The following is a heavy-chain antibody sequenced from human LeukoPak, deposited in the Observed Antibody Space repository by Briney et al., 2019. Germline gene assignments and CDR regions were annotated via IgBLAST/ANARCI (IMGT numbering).Heavy chain of an antibody. D-gene: IGHD2-2*02. J-gene: IGHJ4*02. CDR1: GFTFSSYA. Sequence: GGSLRLSCAASGFTFSSYAMSWVRQAPGKGLEWVSAISGSGGSTYYADSVKGRFTISRDNSKNTLYLQMNSLRAEDTAVYYCATERVVVPAAILVDYWGQGTLVTVSS. CDR3: ATERVVVPAAILVDY. V-gene: IGHV3-23*01. CDR2: ISGSGGST.